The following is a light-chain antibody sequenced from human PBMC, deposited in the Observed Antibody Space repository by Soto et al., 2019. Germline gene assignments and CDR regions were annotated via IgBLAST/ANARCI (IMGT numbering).Light chain of an antibody. V-gene: IGKV3-20*01. Sequence: EILLTQSPGTLSLSPGDRATLSCRASQSVVSNSFAWYQQKPGQAPRLLIYGASNRATGIPDRFSGSGSGTAFTLTISRLEPGDFAVCYWQQYGRSPGLAFGGGTNVELK. CDR2: GAS. J-gene: IGKJ4*01. CDR3: QQYGRSPGLA. CDR1: QSVVSNS.